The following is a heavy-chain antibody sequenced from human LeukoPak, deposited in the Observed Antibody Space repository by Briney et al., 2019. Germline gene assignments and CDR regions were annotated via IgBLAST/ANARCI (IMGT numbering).Heavy chain of an antibody. D-gene: IGHD3-10*02. CDR2: IKPDGSEK. CDR3: AELGITMIGGV. V-gene: IGHV3-7*01. Sequence: GGSLRLSCAASGFTVSSNYMSWVRQAPGKGLEWVANIKPDGSEKYYVDSVKGRFTISRDNAKNSLYLQMNSLRAEDTAVYYCAELGITMIGGVWGKGTTVTISS. J-gene: IGHJ6*04. CDR1: GFTVSSNY.